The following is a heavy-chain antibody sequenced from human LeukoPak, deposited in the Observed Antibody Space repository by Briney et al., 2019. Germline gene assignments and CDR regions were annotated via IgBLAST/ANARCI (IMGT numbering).Heavy chain of an antibody. D-gene: IGHD7-27*01. Sequence: GGSLRLSCAASGFTFSSYGMHWVRQAPGKGLEWVAFIRYDGSNKYYADSVKGRFTISRDNSKNTLCLQMNSLRAEDTAVYYCAKERNWDDAFDIWGQGTMVTVSS. J-gene: IGHJ3*02. V-gene: IGHV3-30*02. CDR2: IRYDGSNK. CDR3: AKERNWDDAFDI. CDR1: GFTFSSYG.